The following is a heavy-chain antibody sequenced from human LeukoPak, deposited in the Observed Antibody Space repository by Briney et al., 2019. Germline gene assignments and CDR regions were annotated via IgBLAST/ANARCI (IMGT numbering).Heavy chain of an antibody. Sequence: PSETLSLTCTVSGGSVSSGSYYWSWIRQPPGKGLEWIGYIYYSGSTNYNPSLKSRVTISVDTSKNQFSLKLSSVTAADTAVYYCARDGGSYNYYYYGMDVWGQGTTVTVSS. J-gene: IGHJ6*02. D-gene: IGHD1-26*01. CDR1: GGSVSSGSYY. CDR2: IYYSGST. V-gene: IGHV4-61*01. CDR3: ARDGGSYNYYYYGMDV.